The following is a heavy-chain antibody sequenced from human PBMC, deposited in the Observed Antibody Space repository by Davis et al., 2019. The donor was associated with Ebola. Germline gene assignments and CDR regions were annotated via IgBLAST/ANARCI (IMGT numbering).Heavy chain of an antibody. V-gene: IGHV1-69*01. J-gene: IGHJ6*02. Sequence: KVSCKASGGTFSSYAISWVRQAPGQGLEWMGGIIPIFGTANYAQKFQGRVTITADESTSTAYMELSSLRSEDTAVYYCARADYYYDSSGYEYYYYGMDVWGQGTTVTVSS. D-gene: IGHD3-22*01. CDR2: IIPIFGTA. CDR1: GGTFSSYA. CDR3: ARADYYYDSSGYEYYYYGMDV.